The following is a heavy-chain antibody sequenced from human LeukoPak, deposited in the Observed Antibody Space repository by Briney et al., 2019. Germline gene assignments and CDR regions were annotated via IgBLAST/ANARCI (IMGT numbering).Heavy chain of an antibody. J-gene: IGHJ4*02. D-gene: IGHD2-2*01. V-gene: IGHV1-2*02. Sequence: ASVKVSCKASGGTFSSYAISWVRQAPGQGLEWMGWINPNSGGTNYQGRVTMTRDTSISTAYMELSRLRSDDTAVYYCARVVVVPAAIRDWGQGTLVTVSS. CDR1: GGTFSSYA. CDR2: INPNSGGT. CDR3: ARVVVVPAAIRD.